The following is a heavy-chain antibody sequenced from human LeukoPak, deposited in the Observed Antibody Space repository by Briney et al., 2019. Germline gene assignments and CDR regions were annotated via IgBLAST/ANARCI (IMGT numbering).Heavy chain of an antibody. J-gene: IGHJ4*02. D-gene: IGHD1-26*01. CDR2: ISGNGDTS. V-gene: IGHV3-23*01. CDR1: GFTFSNYA. Sequence: GGSLRLSCAASGFTFSNYAMNWVRQAPGKGLEWVSTISGNGDTSSSADSVKGRFTISRDNSKSTLFLQMNGLRAEDTAIYYCAFSSGRFLYYFDYWGQGALVTVSS. CDR3: AFSSGRFLYYFDY.